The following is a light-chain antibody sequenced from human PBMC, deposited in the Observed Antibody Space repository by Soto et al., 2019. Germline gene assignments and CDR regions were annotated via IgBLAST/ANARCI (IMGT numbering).Light chain of an antibody. V-gene: IGKV3-20*01. CDR2: GAS. Sequence: EIVLTQSPGTLSLSPGERATLSCRASQSVRSNYLAWYQQKPGRAPRLLIYGASSRATGIPDRFSGSGSGTDFTHTISRLEPEDFAVYYCQQYGSSPRAFGGGTKVEI. J-gene: IGKJ4*01. CDR1: QSVRSNY. CDR3: QQYGSSPRA.